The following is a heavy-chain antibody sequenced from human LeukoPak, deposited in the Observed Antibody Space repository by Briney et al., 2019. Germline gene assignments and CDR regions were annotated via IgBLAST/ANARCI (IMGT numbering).Heavy chain of an antibody. Sequence: SETLSLTCPVSGGSISSYYWSWIRQPPGEGLEWIGYIYYSGSTNYNPSLKSRVTISVDTSKNQFSLELNSVTAADTAVYYCAKVGYCDAGPCYFDSWGQGTLVTVSS. D-gene: IGHD2-15*01. CDR1: GGSISSYY. V-gene: IGHV4-59*08. J-gene: IGHJ4*02. CDR2: IYYSGST. CDR3: AKVGYCDAGPCYFDS.